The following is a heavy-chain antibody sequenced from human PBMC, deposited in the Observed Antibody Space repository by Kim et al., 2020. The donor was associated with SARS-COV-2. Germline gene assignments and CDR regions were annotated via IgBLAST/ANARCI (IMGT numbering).Heavy chain of an antibody. CDR1: GGSFSGYY. D-gene: IGHD6-13*01. V-gene: IGHV4-34*01. Sequence: SETLSLTCAVYGGSFSGYYWSWIRQPPGKGLEWIGEINHSGSTNYNPSLKSRVTISVDTSKNQFSLKLSSVTAADTAVYYCARLRVAAAGTLAWFDPWGQGTLVTVSS. CDR3: ARLRVAAAGTLAWFDP. J-gene: IGHJ5*02. CDR2: INHSGST.